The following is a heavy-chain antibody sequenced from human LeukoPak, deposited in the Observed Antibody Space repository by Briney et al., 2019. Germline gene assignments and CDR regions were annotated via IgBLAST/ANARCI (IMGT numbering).Heavy chain of an antibody. V-gene: IGHV5-51*01. CDR2: INPGDSDT. CDR3: VRGWDHVY. Sequence: GESLKISCKGSGYSFTSYWIGWLRQLPGKGLEWMGIINPGDSDTRYSPSFQGQVTISVDKSTSTAYLQWSSLKASDTAMYYCVRGWDHVYWGQGTLVIVSS. CDR1: GYSFTSYW. J-gene: IGHJ4*02. D-gene: IGHD1-26*01.